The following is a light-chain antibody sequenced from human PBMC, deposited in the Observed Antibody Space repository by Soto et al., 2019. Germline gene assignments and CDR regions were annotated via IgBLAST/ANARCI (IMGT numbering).Light chain of an antibody. CDR1: SSNIGAGYD. CDR2: GNN. V-gene: IGLV1-40*01. CDR3: QSYDRSLSGHVV. Sequence: QAVVTQPPSVSGAPGQRVTISCTGSSSNIGAGYDVHWYQQLPGTAPKLLIYGNNNRPSGVPDRFSGSKSGTSASLAITGLQAEDEADYYCQSYDRSLSGHVVFGGGTKLTVL. J-gene: IGLJ2*01.